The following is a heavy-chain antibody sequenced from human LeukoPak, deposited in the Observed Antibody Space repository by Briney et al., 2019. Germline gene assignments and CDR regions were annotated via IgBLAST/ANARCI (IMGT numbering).Heavy chain of an antibody. CDR3: RYYDNSAQPTAFDS. V-gene: IGHV3-74*01. CDR2: INSDGSIT. D-gene: IGHD3-22*01. J-gene: IGHJ4*02. CDR1: GFTFSRYW. Sequence: GGSLRLSCEASGFTFSRYWMSWVRQAPGKGLVWVSRINSDGSITSYADSVKGRFTISRDNAKNTLYLQMNSLRAEDTAVYFCRYYDNSAQPTAFDSWGQGTLVSVSS.